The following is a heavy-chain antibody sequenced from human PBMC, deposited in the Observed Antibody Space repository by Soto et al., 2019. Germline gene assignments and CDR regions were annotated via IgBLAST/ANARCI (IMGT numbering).Heavy chain of an antibody. CDR2: ISWNSGSI. CDR1: GFTFDDYA. Sequence: GGSLRISCAASGFTFDDYAMHWVRQAPGKGLEWVSGISWNSGSIGYADSVKGRFTISRDNAKNSLYLQMNSLRAEDTALYYCAKDSRDILTGYYPNWGQGTLVAVSS. D-gene: IGHD3-9*01. CDR3: AKDSRDILTGYYPN. J-gene: IGHJ4*02. V-gene: IGHV3-9*01.